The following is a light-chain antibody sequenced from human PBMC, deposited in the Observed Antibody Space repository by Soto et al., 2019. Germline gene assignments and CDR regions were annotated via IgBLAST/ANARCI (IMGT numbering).Light chain of an antibody. Sequence: EIALTQSPATLPLSPGERATLSCSATHRVSSNLAWYQQKPGQAPRLLIYDASNRAAGIPARFSGSGSGTDFTLTIRSLEPEDFAVYYCQQRSNWPALTFGQGTRLEI. V-gene: IGKV3-11*01. J-gene: IGKJ5*01. CDR3: QQRSNWPALT. CDR1: HRVSSN. CDR2: DAS.